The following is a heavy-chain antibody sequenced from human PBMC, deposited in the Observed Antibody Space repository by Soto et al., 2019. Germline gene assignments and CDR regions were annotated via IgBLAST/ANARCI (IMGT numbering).Heavy chain of an antibody. CDR2: IYHSGST. J-gene: IGHJ6*02. Sequence: SETLSLTCAVSGGSISSSNWWSWVRQPPGKGLEWIGEIYHSGSTNYNPSLKSRVTISVDKSKNQFSLKLSSVTAADTAVYYCARDYGGNSVVNYYYYGMDVWGQGTTVT. CDR3: ARDYGGNSVVNYYYYGMDV. CDR1: GGSISSSNW. D-gene: IGHD4-17*01. V-gene: IGHV4-4*02.